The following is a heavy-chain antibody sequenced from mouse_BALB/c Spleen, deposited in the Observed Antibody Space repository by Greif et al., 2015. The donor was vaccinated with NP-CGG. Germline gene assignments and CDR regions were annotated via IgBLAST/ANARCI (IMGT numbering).Heavy chain of an antibody. CDR1: GFTFSSYG. D-gene: IGHD4-1*01. V-gene: IGHV5-6-3*01. J-gene: IGHJ3*01. CDR3: ARSARGRTGTGFAY. Sequence: EVKLVESGGGLVQPGGSLKLSCAASGFTFSSYGMSWVRQTPDKRLELVATINSNGGSTYYPDSVKGRFTIPRDNAKNTLYLQMSSLKSEDTAMYYCARSARGRTGTGFAYWGQGTLVTVSA. CDR2: INSNGGST.